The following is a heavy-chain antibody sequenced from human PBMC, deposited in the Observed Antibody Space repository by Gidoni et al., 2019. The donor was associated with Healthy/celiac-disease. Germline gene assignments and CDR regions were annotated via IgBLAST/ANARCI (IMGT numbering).Heavy chain of an antibody. Sequence: EVQLVESGGGLVQPGGSLKLSCAASGFTFSGSAMHWVRQASGKGLGWVGRIRSKVNSYATAYAASVKGRFTISRDDSKNTAYLQMNSLKTEDTAVYYCTSGPPYQLHFDYWGQGTLVTVSS. CDR1: GFTFSGSA. J-gene: IGHJ4*02. V-gene: IGHV3-73*02. CDR2: IRSKVNSYAT. D-gene: IGHD2-2*01. CDR3: TSGPPYQLHFDY.